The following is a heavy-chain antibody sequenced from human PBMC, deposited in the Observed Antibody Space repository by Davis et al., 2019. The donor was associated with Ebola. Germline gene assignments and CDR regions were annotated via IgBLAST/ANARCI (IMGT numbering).Heavy chain of an antibody. V-gene: IGHV7-4-1*02. CDR3: ARSSYSWYFSGMDV. J-gene: IGHJ6*04. D-gene: IGHD6-13*01. CDR2: INTNTGNP. CDR1: GYTFTSYA. Sequence: ASVKVSCKASGYTFTSYAMNWVRQAPGQGLEWMGWINTNTGNPTYAQGFTGRFVFSLDTSVSTAYLQISSLKAEDSAIYYCARSSYSWYFSGMDVWGKGTTVTVSS.